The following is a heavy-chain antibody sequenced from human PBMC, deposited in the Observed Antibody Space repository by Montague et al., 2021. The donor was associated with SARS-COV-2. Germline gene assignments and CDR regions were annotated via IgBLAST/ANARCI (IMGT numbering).Heavy chain of an antibody. J-gene: IGHJ4*02. V-gene: IGHV6-1*01. Sequence: CAISGDSVSSTAAAWNWTRQSPSRGLEWLGRTYYRSEWHTDYAVSVEWRLDIDADTSKNQFSLQLHSVTPEDSAVYYCASGWTLFDWGQGTLVTVSS. CDR2: TYYRSEWHT. CDR3: ASGWTLFD. CDR1: GDSVSSTAAA. D-gene: IGHD6-19*01.